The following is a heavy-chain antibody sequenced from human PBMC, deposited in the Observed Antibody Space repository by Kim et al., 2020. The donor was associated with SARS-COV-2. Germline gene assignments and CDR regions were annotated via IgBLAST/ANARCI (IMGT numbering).Heavy chain of an antibody. CDR3: ARLAGRDAFDI. CDR2: T. V-gene: IGHV5-51*01. Sequence: TGYSPSFQGQLTSSADKSISTAYLQWSSLKASDTAMYYCARLAGRDAFDIWGQGTMVTVSS. J-gene: IGHJ3*02.